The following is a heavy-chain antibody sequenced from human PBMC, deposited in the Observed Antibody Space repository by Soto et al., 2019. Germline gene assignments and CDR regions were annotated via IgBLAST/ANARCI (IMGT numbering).Heavy chain of an antibody. V-gene: IGHV1-69*13. Sequence: SVKVSCKASGGTFSSYAISWVRQAPGQGLEWMGGIIPIFGTANYAQKFQGRVTITADESTSTAYMGLSSLRSEDTAVYYCARDRNIVATIYNYYGMDVWGQGTTVTVSS. CDR2: IIPIFGTA. CDR3: ARDRNIVATIYNYYGMDV. D-gene: IGHD5-12*01. CDR1: GGTFSSYA. J-gene: IGHJ6*02.